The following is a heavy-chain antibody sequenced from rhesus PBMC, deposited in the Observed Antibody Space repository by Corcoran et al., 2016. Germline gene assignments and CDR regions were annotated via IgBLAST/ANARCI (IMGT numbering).Heavy chain of an antibody. D-gene: IGHD1-1*01. CDR2: FDGYSAHS. CDR1: GASMSGYYY. J-gene: IGHJ3*01. V-gene: IGHV4-73*01. CDR3: ARGGQPHDAFDF. Sequence: QVKLQQWGEGLVKPSETLSLTCAVYGASMSGYYYWTWIHQAPGKGLEWIGNFDGYSAHSQYNPSLKNRVTISGDTSKKQFSLRLNSVTAADTAVYYCARGGQPHDAFDFWGQGLRVTVSS.